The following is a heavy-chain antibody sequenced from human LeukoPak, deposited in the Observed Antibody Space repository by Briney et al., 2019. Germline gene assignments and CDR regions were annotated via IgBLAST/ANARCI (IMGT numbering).Heavy chain of an antibody. CDR3: ARDRGVLRYFDWLFLIDY. D-gene: IGHD3-9*01. Sequence: GGSLRLSCAASGFTFSSYWMSWVRQAPGKGLEWVANIKQDGSEKYYVDSVKGRFTISRGNAKNSLYLQTNSLRAEDTAVYYCARDRGVLRYFDWLFLIDYWGQGTLVTVSS. CDR2: IKQDGSEK. V-gene: IGHV3-7*01. CDR1: GFTFSSYW. J-gene: IGHJ4*02.